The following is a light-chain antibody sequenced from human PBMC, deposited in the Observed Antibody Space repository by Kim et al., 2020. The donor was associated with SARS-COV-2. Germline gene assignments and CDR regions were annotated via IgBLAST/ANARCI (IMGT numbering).Light chain of an antibody. CDR3: HQYSDFPWT. J-gene: IGKJ1*01. V-gene: IGKV1-5*01. CDR2: DAS. Sequence: ASLGDRIPITCRASQTISSWLAWYQQKPGKAPKFLIYDASNLETGVPSRFSASGSGTDFTLTIDSLQADDLATYYCHQYSDFPWTFGQGTKVDIK. CDR1: QTISSW.